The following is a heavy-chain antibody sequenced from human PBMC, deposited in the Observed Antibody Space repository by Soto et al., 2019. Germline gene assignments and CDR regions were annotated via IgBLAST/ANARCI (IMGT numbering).Heavy chain of an antibody. D-gene: IGHD2-15*01. J-gene: IGHJ6*04. CDR1: DGSISSSTYY. CDR3: ATSCSAASCSDYYGLDV. Sequence: SETLSLTCTVSDGSISSSTYYWSWIRETPGRGLACLGHTYHHGSTVYNFSLKSRVTISVDTSKNQFSLKLSSVPAADTAVYYCATSCSAASCSDYYGLDVWGKRTTVTVSS. V-gene: IGHV4-30-4*01. CDR2: TYHHGST.